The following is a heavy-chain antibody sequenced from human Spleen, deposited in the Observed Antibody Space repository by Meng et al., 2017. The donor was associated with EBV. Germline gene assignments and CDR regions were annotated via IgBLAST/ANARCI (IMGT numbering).Heavy chain of an antibody. J-gene: IGHJ4*02. Sequence: SWKESGPPQVIPRPSFTLTCTFSGFSLSTSGVGVGWIRQPPGKALEWLALIYWDDDKRYSPSLKSRLTITKDTSKNQVVLTMTNMDPVDTATYYCARRPYNWNFDYWGQGTLVTVSS. D-gene: IGHD1-20*01. CDR3: ARRPYNWNFDY. V-gene: IGHV2-5*02. CDR1: GFSLSTSGVG. CDR2: IYWDDDK.